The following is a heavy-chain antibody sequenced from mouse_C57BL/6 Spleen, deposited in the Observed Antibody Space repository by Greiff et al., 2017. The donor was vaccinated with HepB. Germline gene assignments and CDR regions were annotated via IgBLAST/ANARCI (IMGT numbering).Heavy chain of an antibody. CDR2: ISSGGDYI. V-gene: IGHV5-9-1*02. D-gene: IGHD2-1*01. Sequence: EVQGVESGEGLVKPGGSLKLSCAASGFTFSSYAMSWVRQTPEKRLEWVAYISSGGDYIYYADTVKGRFTISRDNARNTLYLHMSSLKSEDTAMYYCTRGLYYGNYVGVFDYWGQGTTLTVSS. CDR1: GFTFSSYA. J-gene: IGHJ2*01. CDR3: TRGLYYGNYVGVFDY.